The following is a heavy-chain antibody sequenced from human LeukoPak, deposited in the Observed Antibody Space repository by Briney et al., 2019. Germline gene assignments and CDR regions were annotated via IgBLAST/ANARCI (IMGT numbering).Heavy chain of an antibody. Sequence: LSGGSLRLSCAASGFTVSSSYLSWVRQAPGKGLEWVSIIYSGGNKYYADSVKGRFTISRDNSKNTLYLQMNNLRAEDTAVYYCARSGYYYDSSGYYWYFDYWGQGTLVTVSS. D-gene: IGHD3-22*01. CDR1: GFTVSSSY. CDR3: ARSGYYYDSSGYYWYFDY. V-gene: IGHV3-53*01. J-gene: IGHJ4*02. CDR2: IYSGGNK.